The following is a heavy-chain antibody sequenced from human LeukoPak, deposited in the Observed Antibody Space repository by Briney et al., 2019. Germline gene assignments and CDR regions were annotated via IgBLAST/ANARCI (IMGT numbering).Heavy chain of an antibody. CDR3: ARDQEGFDY. Sequence: GASVKVSCKASGYTFTSNYIHWVRQAPGQGLEWMGMIYPRDGSTSYAQKFQGRVTVTRDTSTSTVHVELSDLRSEDTAVYYCARDQEGFDYWGQGTLVTVSS. CDR2: IYPRDGST. V-gene: IGHV1-46*01. CDR1: GYTFTSNY. J-gene: IGHJ4*02.